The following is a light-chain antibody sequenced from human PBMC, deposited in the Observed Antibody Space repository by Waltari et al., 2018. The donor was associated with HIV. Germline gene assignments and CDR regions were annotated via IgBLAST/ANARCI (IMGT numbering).Light chain of an antibody. CDR1: NSNIGSNT. Sequence: QSVLTQPPSASGPPGQRVTISCSGSNSNIGSNTVSWFQQLPGTAPKLLIYLNNPRPSGVPDRVSGSTSGTSASLAIRGLQSEDEAHYYCAAWDDSLNGRIFGGGTKLTVL. CDR2: LNN. CDR3: AAWDDSLNGRI. J-gene: IGLJ2*01. V-gene: IGLV1-44*01.